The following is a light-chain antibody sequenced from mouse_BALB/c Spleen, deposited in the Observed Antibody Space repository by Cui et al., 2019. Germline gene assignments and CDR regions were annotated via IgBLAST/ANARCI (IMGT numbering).Light chain of an antibody. CDR1: QNINVW. CDR3: QQGQSYPLT. Sequence: DIQMNQSPSSLSASLGDTITITCHASQNINVWLSWYQQKPGNIPKLVIYKASNLHTGVPSRFSGSGSGTGFTLTISSLQPEDIATYYCQQGQSYPLTFGSGTKLEIK. CDR2: KAS. V-gene: IGKV10-94*01. J-gene: IGKJ4*01.